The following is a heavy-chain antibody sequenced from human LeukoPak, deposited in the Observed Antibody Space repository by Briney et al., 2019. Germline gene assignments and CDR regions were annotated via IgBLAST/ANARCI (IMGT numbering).Heavy chain of an antibody. Sequence: SVKVSCKASGYTFSGYYMHWVRQAPGQGLEWMGWINPNSGSTNYAQKFQGRVTMTRDTSISTAYMELIRLRSADTAVYYCAGVGRAFTARSSFFDFWGQGTLDTVSS. CDR2: INPNSGST. CDR3: AGVGRAFTARSSFFDF. D-gene: IGHD6-6*01. J-gene: IGHJ4*02. V-gene: IGHV1-2*02. CDR1: GYTFSGYY.